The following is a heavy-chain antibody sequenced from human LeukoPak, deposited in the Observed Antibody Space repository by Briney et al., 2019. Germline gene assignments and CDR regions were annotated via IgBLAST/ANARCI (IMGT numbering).Heavy chain of an antibody. V-gene: IGHV4-34*01. D-gene: IGHD3-10*01. CDR3: ARDSHSGFQ. CDR1: DGSFNFYF. CDR2: IDNRGST. J-gene: IGHJ4*02. Sequence: SETLSLTCTVSDGSFNFYFWHWIRQPPGKGLDWIGEIDNRGSTQYNPSLRSRVTISVDTSRNQFSLELTSVTAAGTAVYFCARDSHSGFQWGQGTLVTVSS.